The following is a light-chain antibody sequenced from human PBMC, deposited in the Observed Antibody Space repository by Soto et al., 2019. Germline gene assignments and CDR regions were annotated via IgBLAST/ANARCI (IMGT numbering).Light chain of an antibody. CDR1: QSVSSY. J-gene: IGKJ4*02. CDR2: DAS. CDR3: QHWSNGTPKPT. Sequence: EIVLKQSPATLSLSPGERATLSCRASQSVSSYLAWYQQKPGQAPRLLIYDASNRATGIPARFSGSGSGTDFTLTIRSLEPEDFAVYYCQHWSNGTPKPTFCG. V-gene: IGKV3-11*01.